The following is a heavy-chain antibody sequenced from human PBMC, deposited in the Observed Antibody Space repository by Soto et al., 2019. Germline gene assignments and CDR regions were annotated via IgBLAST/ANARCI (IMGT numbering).Heavy chain of an antibody. CDR1: GFTFSSYA. D-gene: IGHD1-1*01. J-gene: IGHJ4*02. V-gene: IGHV3-30-3*01. CDR2: ISYDGSNK. Sequence: GGSLRLSCAASGFTFSSYAMHWVRQAPGKGLEWVAVISYDGSNKYYADSVKGRFTISRDNSKNTLYLQMNSLRAEDTAVYYCARDSTGYEDFDYWGQGTLVTVSS. CDR3: ARDSTGYEDFDY.